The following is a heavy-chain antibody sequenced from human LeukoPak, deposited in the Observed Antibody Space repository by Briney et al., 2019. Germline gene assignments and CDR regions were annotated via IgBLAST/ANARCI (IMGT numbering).Heavy chain of an antibody. V-gene: IGHV1-69*05. J-gene: IGHJ3*02. CDR1: GGTFSSYA. Sequence: SVKVSCKASGGTFSSYAISWVRQAPGQGLEWMGGIIPIFGTANYAQKFQGRVTITTDESTSTAYMELSSLRSEDTAVYYCARAIVGATQIAFDIWGQGTMVTVSS. D-gene: IGHD1-26*01. CDR2: IIPIFGTA. CDR3: ARAIVGATQIAFDI.